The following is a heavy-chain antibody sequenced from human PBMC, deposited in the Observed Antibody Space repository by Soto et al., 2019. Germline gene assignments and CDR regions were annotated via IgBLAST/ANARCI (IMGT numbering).Heavy chain of an antibody. Sequence: GGSLRLSCAASGFTFNSYWMHWVRQAPGKGPVWVSHINIGGSDTTYADSVKGRFTISRDNAKNTLYLQMNSLRAEDTAVYYCVRDDIGVGIDYWGLGTLVTVSS. CDR3: VRDDIGVGIDY. CDR2: INIGGSDT. CDR1: GFTFNSYW. V-gene: IGHV3-74*01. D-gene: IGHD1-26*01. J-gene: IGHJ4*02.